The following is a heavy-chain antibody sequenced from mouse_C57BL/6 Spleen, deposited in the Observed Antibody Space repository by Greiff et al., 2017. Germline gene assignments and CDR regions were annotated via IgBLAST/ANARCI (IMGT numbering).Heavy chain of an antibody. CDR3: ARGEVEMCAMDY. J-gene: IGHJ4*01. V-gene: IGHV1-26*01. CDR1: GYTFTDYY. CDR2: INPNNGGT. Sequence: VQLQQSGPELVKPGPSVKISCKASGYTFTDYYMTWLMQSHGKSLEWIGDINPNNGGTSYNQKFKGKDTLTVDKSSSTAYMELRSLTSEDSAIYYCARGEVEMCAMDYWGQGTSVTVSS.